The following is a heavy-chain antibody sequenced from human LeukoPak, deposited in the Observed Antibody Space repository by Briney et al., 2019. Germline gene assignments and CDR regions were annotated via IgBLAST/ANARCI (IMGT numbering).Heavy chain of an antibody. J-gene: IGHJ4*02. V-gene: IGHV3-23*01. CDR1: GFTFSSYG. Sequence: GGSLRLSCAPSGFTFSSYGMSWVREAPGHGLEWVSALSGSGGSTYYADSVTGRFTISRDNSKNTLYLQMNSLRAEDTAVYYCAKDLLSVVPAAVTPFDYWGQGTLVTVSS. CDR3: AKDLLSVVPAAVTPFDY. D-gene: IGHD2-2*01. CDR2: LSGSGGST.